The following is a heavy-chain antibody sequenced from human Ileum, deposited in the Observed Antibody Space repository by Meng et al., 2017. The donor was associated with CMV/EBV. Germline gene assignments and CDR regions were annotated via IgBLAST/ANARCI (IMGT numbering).Heavy chain of an antibody. J-gene: IGHJ5*02. CDR3: ARGYYDFWSGYYTVGWFDP. Sequence: GGSLRLSCAASGFTFSDYYMSWVRQAPGKGLEWVSYISSSGSTIYYADSVKGRFTISRDNAKNSLYLQMNSLRAEDTAVYYCARGYYDFWSGYYTVGWFDPWGQGTRVTGYS. D-gene: IGHD3-3*01. V-gene: IGHV3-11*01. CDR2: ISSSGSTI. CDR1: GFTFSDYY.